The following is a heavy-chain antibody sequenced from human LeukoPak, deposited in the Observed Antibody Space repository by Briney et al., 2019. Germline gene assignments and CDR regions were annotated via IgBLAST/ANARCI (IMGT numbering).Heavy chain of an antibody. CDR2: IYHSGST. J-gene: IGHJ3*02. D-gene: IGHD6-13*01. CDR3: ARHGGIIAAAGTRAFDI. CDR1: GFTFSNAW. V-gene: IGHV4-4*02. Sequence: GSLRLSCAASGFTFSNAWMSWVRQAPGKGLEWIGEIYHSGSTNYNPSLKSRVTISVDKSKNQFSLKLTSVTAADTAVYHCARHGGIIAAAGTRAFDIWGQGTMVTVSS.